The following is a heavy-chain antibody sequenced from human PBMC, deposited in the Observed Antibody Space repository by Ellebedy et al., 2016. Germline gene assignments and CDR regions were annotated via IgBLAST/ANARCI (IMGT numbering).Heavy chain of an antibody. CDR1: GFTFSSYS. J-gene: IGHJ4*02. V-gene: IGHV3-21*01. Sequence: GESLKISCAASGFTFSSYSMNWVRQAPAKGLEWVSSISSSSSYIYYADSVKGRFTISRDNAKNSLYLQMNSLRAEDTAVYYCVRRVGGSSLHYFDYWGQGTLVTVSS. CDR2: ISSSSSYI. D-gene: IGHD1-26*01. CDR3: VRRVGGSSLHYFDY.